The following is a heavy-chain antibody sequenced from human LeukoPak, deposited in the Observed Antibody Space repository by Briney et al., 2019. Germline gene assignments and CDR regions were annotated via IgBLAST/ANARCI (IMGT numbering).Heavy chain of an antibody. CDR1: GGSISSANYY. V-gene: IGHV4-31*03. J-gene: IGHJ4*01. Sequence: SETLSLTCTVSGGSISSANYYWSWIRQHPGQGPGWIGYIYLSGSTYYNPSLKSRVTMSADTSKNQFSLELRSVTAADTAVYYCASLETAAIRAFDYWGHGTLVTVSS. D-gene: IGHD2-2*02. CDR3: ASLETAAIRAFDY. CDR2: IYLSGST.